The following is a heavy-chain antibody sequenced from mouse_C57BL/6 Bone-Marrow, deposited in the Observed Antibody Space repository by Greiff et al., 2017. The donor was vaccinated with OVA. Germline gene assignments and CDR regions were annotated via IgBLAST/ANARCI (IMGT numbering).Heavy chain of an antibody. D-gene: IGHD2-4*01. Sequence: VQLQQPGAELVKPGASVKLSCKASGYTFTSYWMHWVKQRPGQGLEWIGMIHPNSGSTNYNEKFKSKATLTVDKSSSTAYMQLSSLTSEDSAVYYCARGRDYDENWFAYWGQGTLVTVSA. V-gene: IGHV1-64*01. CDR1: GYTFTSYW. CDR3: ARGRDYDENWFAY. J-gene: IGHJ3*01. CDR2: IHPNSGST.